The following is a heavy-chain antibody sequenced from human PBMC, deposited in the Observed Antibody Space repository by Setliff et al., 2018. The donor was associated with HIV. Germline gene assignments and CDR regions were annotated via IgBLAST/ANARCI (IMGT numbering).Heavy chain of an antibody. D-gene: IGHD3-22*01. CDR1: GGSIGSYY. V-gene: IGHV4-59*01. J-gene: IGHJ6*03. Sequence: SETLSLTCTVSGGSIGSYYWSWIRQPPGKGLEWIGYIYYSGSTNYNPSLKSRVTISVDTSKNQFSLKLSSVTAADTAVYYCARTTDSSGYYLISSYYYYYYMDVWGKGTTVTVS. CDR2: IYYSGST. CDR3: ARTTDSSGYYLISSYYYYYYMDV.